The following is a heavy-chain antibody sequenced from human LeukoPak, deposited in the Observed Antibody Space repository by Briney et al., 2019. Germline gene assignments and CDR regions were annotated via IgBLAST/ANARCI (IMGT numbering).Heavy chain of an antibody. CDR2: IYYSGST. CDR3: ARHTRGYSCEA. J-gene: IGHJ5*02. CDR1: GGSISSGDYY. D-gene: IGHD5-18*01. Sequence: SETLSLTCTVSGGSISSGDYYWSWIRQPPGKGLEWIGYIYYSGSTYYNPSLKSRVTISVDTSKNQFSLKLSSVTAADTAVYCCARHTRGYSCEAWGQGTLVTVSS. V-gene: IGHV4-30-4*01.